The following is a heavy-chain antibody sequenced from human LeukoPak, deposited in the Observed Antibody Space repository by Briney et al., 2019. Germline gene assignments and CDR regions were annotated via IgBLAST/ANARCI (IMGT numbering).Heavy chain of an antibody. V-gene: IGHV4-4*09. CDR2: SHTSGST. CDR1: SGSISGFY. J-gene: IGHJ3*02. Sequence: PSETLSLTCTVSSGSISGFYWSWIRQPPGKELEWIGYSHTSGSTGYNPSLESRVTISVDTSKNQFSLRVTSVTAADTAVYYCARHTRYGHYNPLDMWGQGTMVTVST. CDR3: ARHTRYGHYNPLDM. D-gene: IGHD4-17*01.